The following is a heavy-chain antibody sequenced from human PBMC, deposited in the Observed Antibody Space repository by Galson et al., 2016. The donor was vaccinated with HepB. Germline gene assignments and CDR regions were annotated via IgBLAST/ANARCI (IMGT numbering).Heavy chain of an antibody. CDR2: ISVSSSYT. J-gene: IGHJ5*01. V-gene: IGHV3-11*03. D-gene: IGHD6-13*01. CDR1: GFTFSDYY. Sequence: SLRLSCAASGFTFSDYYMSWIRQAPGKGLEWVSYISVSSSYTNYADSVKGRFTISRDNAKNSVYLQMNSLRAEDTAVYYCARLLTSSSWYGWFDSWGQGTLVTVSP. CDR3: ARLLTSSSWYGWFDS.